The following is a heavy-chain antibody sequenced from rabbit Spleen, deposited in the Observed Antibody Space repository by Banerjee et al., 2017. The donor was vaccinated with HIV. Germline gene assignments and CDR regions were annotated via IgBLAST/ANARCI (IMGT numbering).Heavy chain of an antibody. V-gene: IGHV1S45*01. D-gene: IGHD1-1*01. CDR3: ARDTSSSFSSYGMDL. J-gene: IGHJ6*01. CDR2: IDAGSSGFT. CDR1: GVSFSGSSY. Sequence: QEQLVESGGGLVQPEGSLTLTCKASGVSFSGSSYMCWVRQAPGKGLEWIACIDAGSSGFTYFASWAKGRFTISKTSSTTVTLQMTSLTAADTATYFCARDTSSSFSSYGMDLWGPGTLVTVS.